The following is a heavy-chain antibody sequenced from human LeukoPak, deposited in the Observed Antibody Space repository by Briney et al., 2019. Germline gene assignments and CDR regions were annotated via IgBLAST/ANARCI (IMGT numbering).Heavy chain of an antibody. Sequence: GGSLRLSCAASGFTFNTYSMNWVRQAPGKGLEWVANIKEDGSEKYYVDSMKGRFTISRDNAKNSLYLQMSSLRVEDTAVYYCARDRTGGYFDYWGQGTLVTVSS. CDR3: ARDRTGGYFDY. CDR2: IKEDGSEK. D-gene: IGHD4-23*01. V-gene: IGHV3-7*03. J-gene: IGHJ4*02. CDR1: GFTFNTYS.